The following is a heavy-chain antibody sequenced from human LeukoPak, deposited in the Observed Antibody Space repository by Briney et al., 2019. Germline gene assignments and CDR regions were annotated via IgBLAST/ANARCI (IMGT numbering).Heavy chain of an antibody. CDR2: ISSSGSPI. CDR3: AREGTPDLDY. Sequence: PGGPLRLSCAASGFTFSSYDMNWLRQAPGKGLEWVSYISSSGSPIYYADSVKGRFTISRDNAKRSLYLQMNSLRAEDTAVYYCAREGTPDLDYWGQGTLVTVSS. J-gene: IGHJ4*02. D-gene: IGHD2-15*01. CDR1: GFTFSSYD. V-gene: IGHV3-48*03.